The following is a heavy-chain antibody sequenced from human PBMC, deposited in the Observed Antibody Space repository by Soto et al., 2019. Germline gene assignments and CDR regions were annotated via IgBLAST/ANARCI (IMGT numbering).Heavy chain of an antibody. Sequence: EVQLVETGGGLIQPGGSLRLSCAASGVTVSGNYMSWVRQAPGKGLEWVSVIYSGGSTYYADSVKGRFTISRDNSKNTLYLQMTSLRAEDTDVYYCGRSTAGDSSGYYPGLFDPWGQGTLVTVSS. J-gene: IGHJ5*02. CDR2: IYSGGST. CDR3: GRSTAGDSSGYYPGLFDP. CDR1: GVTVSGNY. V-gene: IGHV3-53*02. D-gene: IGHD3-22*01.